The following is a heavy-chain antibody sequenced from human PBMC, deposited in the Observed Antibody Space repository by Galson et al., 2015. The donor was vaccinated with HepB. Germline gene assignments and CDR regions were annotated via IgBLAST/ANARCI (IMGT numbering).Heavy chain of an antibody. D-gene: IGHD3-3*01. V-gene: IGHV4-34*01. CDR3: AREYDFWSGYHFFDY. CDR1: GGSFSGYY. J-gene: IGHJ4*02. CDR2: INHSGST. Sequence: LSLTCAVYGGSFSGYYWSWIRQPPGKGLEWIGEINHSGSTNYSPSLKSRVTMSVDTSKNLFSLNLSSVTAADTAVYYCAREYDFWSGYHFFDYWGQGTLVTVSS.